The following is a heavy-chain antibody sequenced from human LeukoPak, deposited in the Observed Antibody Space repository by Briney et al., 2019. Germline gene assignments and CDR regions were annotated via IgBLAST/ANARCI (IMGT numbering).Heavy chain of an antibody. CDR2: IKQDGSEK. CDR3: ARARLYYDILTGYYSYYFDY. D-gene: IGHD3-9*01. CDR1: GFTFSSYW. Sequence: QSGGSLRLSCVASGFTFSSYWMSWVRQAPGKGLEWVANIKQDGSEKYYVDSVKGRFTISRDNAKNSLYLQMNSLRAEDTAVYYCARARLYYDILTGYYSYYFDYWGQGTLVTVSS. J-gene: IGHJ4*02. V-gene: IGHV3-7*01.